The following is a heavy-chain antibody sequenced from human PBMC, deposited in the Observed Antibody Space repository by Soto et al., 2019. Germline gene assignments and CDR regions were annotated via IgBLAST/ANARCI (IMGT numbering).Heavy chain of an antibody. CDR3: ARSAGRARPYYYYGMDV. Sequence: QVQLVQSGAEVKKPGASVKVSCKASGYTFTSYGISWVRQAPGQGLEWMGWISAYNGNTNYAQKLQGRVTMTXXTXXXXXXXXXXXXXXXDTAVYYCARSAGRARPYYYYGMDVWGQGTTVTVSS. CDR2: ISAYNGNT. CDR1: GYTFTSYG. D-gene: IGHD3-10*01. V-gene: IGHV1-18*01. J-gene: IGHJ6*02.